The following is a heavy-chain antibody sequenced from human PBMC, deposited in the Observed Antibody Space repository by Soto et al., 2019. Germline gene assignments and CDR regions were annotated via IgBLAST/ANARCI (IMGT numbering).Heavy chain of an antibody. CDR3: AKVYYYDSSGYLGVYFDY. Sequence: EVHLLESGGGLVQPGGSLRLSCAASGFTFSSYAMSWVRQAPGKGLEWVSAISGSAAGTYYADSVKGRFTISRDDSKNTLYLQMTSLRAEDTAVYYCAKVYYYDSSGYLGVYFDYWGQGTLVTVSS. CDR2: ISGSAAGT. D-gene: IGHD3-22*01. V-gene: IGHV3-23*01. J-gene: IGHJ4*02. CDR1: GFTFSSYA.